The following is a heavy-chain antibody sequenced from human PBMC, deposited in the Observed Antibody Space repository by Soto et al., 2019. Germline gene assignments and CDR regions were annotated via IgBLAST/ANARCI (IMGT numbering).Heavy chain of an antibody. Sequence: ALRGSCVAPGFPCVFYAMPWVRQVPGKGLEWVSGISFNSGTVAYADSVKGRFTISRDNAKNSLFLQMNSLRAEDMALYYCAKDQGQWLGINDFDIWAQGTMVTVSS. CDR3: AKDQGQWLGINDFDI. CDR1: GFPCVFYA. J-gene: IGHJ3*02. V-gene: IGHV3-9*03. CDR2: ISFNSGTV. D-gene: IGHD6-19*01.